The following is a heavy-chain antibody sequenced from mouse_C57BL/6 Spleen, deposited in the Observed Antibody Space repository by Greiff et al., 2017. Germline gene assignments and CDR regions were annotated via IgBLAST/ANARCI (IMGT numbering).Heavy chain of an antibody. J-gene: IGHJ2*01. Sequence: EVQRVESGGDLVKPGGSLKLSCAASGFTFNSYGMSWVRQTPDKRLEWVATISSGGSYTYYPDSVKGRFTISRDNAKNTLYLQMSSLKSEDTAMYYCARHRANWAFDDWGQGTTLTVSS. V-gene: IGHV5-6*01. D-gene: IGHD4-1*01. CDR3: ARHRANWAFDD. CDR1: GFTFNSYG. CDR2: ISSGGSYT.